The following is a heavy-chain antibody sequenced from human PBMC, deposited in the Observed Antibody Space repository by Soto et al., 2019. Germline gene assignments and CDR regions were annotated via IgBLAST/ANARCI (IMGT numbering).Heavy chain of an antibody. D-gene: IGHD6-13*01. CDR2: INSDGSST. CDR3: ARDGIAAARRPWFDP. V-gene: IGHV3-74*01. Sequence: EVQLVESGGGLVQPGGSLRLSCAASGFTFSSYWMHWVRQAPGKGLVWVSRINSDGSSTSYADSVKGRFTISRDNAKNTLYLQMNSLRAEDTAVYYCARDGIAAARRPWFDPWGQGTLVTVSS. J-gene: IGHJ5*02. CDR1: GFTFSSYW.